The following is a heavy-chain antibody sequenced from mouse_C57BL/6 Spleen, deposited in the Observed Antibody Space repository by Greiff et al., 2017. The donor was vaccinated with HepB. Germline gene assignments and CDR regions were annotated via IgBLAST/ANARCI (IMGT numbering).Heavy chain of an antibody. J-gene: IGHJ3*01. V-gene: IGHV5-4*03. Sequence: DVKLVESGGGLVKPGGSLKLSCAASGFTFSSYAMSWVRQTPEKRLEWVATISDGGSYTYYPDNVKGRFTISRDNAKNNLYLQMSHLKSEDTAMYYCARGDSWFVYGGQGTLVTVSA. CDR2: ISDGGSYT. CDR3: ARGDSWFVY. CDR1: GFTFSSYA.